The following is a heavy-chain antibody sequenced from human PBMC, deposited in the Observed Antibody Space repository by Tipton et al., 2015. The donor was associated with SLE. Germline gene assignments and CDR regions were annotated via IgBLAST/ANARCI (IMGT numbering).Heavy chain of an antibody. V-gene: IGHV4-34*01. Sequence: KPSETLSLTCAVYGGSFSGYYWSWIRQPPGKGLEWIGEINHSGSTNYNPSLKSRVTISVDTSKNQFSLKLSSVTAADTAVYYCARSGSGENYYAYYFYGLDVWGQGTTVAVSS. CDR3: ARSGSGENYYAYYFYGLDV. CDR2: INHSGST. J-gene: IGHJ6*02. D-gene: IGHD1-26*01. CDR1: GGSFSGYY.